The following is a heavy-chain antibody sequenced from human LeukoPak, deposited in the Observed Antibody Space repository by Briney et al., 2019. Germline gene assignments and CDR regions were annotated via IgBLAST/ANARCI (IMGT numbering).Heavy chain of an antibody. D-gene: IGHD2-2*03. J-gene: IGHJ4*02. CDR1: GGSFSGYY. CDR3: ARGGLDIVVVPAASFDY. V-gene: IGHV4-34*01. CDR2: INHSGST. Sequence: SETLSLTCAVYGGSFSGYYWSWIRQPPGKGLEWIGEINHSGSTNYNPSLKSRVTISVDTSKNQFSLKLSSVTAADTAVYYCARGGLDIVVVPAASFDYWGQGTLVTVSS.